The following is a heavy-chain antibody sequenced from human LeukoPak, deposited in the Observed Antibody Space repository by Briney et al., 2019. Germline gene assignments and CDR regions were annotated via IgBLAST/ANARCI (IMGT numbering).Heavy chain of an antibody. D-gene: IGHD6-19*01. Sequence: GGSLRLSCAASGFTVSSNYMSWVRQAPGKGLEWVSVIYSGGSTYYADSVKGRFTISRDNSKNTLYLQMNSLRAEDTAVYYCAGGVAGSSGWSYYFDYWGQGTLVTVSS. CDR3: AGGVAGSSGWSYYFDY. J-gene: IGHJ4*02. V-gene: IGHV3-66*02. CDR1: GFTVSSNY. CDR2: IYSGGST.